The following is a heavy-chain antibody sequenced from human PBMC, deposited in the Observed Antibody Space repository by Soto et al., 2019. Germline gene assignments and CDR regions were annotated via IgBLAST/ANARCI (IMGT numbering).Heavy chain of an antibody. V-gene: IGHV5-10-1*01. D-gene: IGHD6-19*01. CDR3: ARRLAYSSGWYGGAFDI. Sequence: GESLKISCNGSGYSFTIYWISWVRQMPGKGLEWMGRIDPSDSYTNYSPSFQGHVTISADKSISTAYLQWSSLKASDTAMYYCARRLAYSSGWYGGAFDIWGQGTMVTVS. CDR2: IDPSDSYT. CDR1: GYSFTIYW. J-gene: IGHJ3*02.